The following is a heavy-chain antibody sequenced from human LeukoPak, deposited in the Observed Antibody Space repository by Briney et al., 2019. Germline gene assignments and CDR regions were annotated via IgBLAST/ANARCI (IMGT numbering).Heavy chain of an antibody. CDR1: GFTFSSHA. D-gene: IGHD3-22*01. CDR3: ARTLDSSNGMDV. Sequence: GRSLRLSCAASGFTFSSHAMHWVRQAPGKGLEWVAVISHDGSKKYYADSVKGRFTISRDNSKNTLHLQMNSLRGEDTAVYYCARTLDSSNGMDVWGQGTTVTVSS. CDR2: ISHDGSKK. J-gene: IGHJ6*02. V-gene: IGHV3-30-3*01.